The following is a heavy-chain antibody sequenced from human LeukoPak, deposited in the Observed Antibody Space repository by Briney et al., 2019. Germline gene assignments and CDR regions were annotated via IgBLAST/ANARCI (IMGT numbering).Heavy chain of an antibody. CDR2: ISGSGDST. D-gene: IGHD6-19*01. CDR1: GFTFSSYA. J-gene: IGHJ3*02. Sequence: GGSLRLSCAASGFTFSSYAMNWVRQAPGKGLEWVSTISGSGDSTYYADSVKGRFAISRDNSKDTLYLQMSSLRAEDTAVYYCAKTHYSSGWYDAFDIWGQGTMVTVSS. V-gene: IGHV3-23*01. CDR3: AKTHYSSGWYDAFDI.